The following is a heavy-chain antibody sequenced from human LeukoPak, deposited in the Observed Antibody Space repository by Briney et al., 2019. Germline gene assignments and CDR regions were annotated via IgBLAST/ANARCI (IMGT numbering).Heavy chain of an antibody. CDR1: GFTFSSYD. J-gene: IGHJ4*02. V-gene: IGHV3-13*04. Sequence: PGGSLRLSCAASGFTFSSYDMHWVRQATGKGLEWVSGIGTAGDTYYPGSVKGRLTISRENAKNSLYLQMNSLRAGDTAVYYCARGMGATTQSLFDQWGQGTLVTVSS. CDR3: ARGMGATTQSLFDQ. D-gene: IGHD1-26*01. CDR2: IGTAGDT.